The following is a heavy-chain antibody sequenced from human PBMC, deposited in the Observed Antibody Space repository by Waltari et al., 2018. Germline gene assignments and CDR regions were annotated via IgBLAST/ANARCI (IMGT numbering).Heavy chain of an antibody. Sequence: EAQLLESGGGLVQPGGSLRLSCVGSGFAFSASAMNWVRQAPGKGLEWVAVIYAGGSTYYADSIDVRFSISRDNSKKTVFLEMNGLRREDTAVYFCASKQISTSGVLIDRWGQGVLVTVSS. V-gene: IGHV3-23*03. D-gene: IGHD3-3*01. CDR3: ASKQISTSGVLIDR. J-gene: IGHJ5*02. CDR1: GFAFSASA. CDR2: IYAGGST.